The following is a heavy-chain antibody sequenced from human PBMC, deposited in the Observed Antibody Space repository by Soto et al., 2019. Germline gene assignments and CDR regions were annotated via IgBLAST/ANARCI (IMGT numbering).Heavy chain of an antibody. V-gene: IGHV3-30*18. CDR3: AKDLSGVVWTYYYGMDV. CDR2: ISYDGSNK. D-gene: IGHD2-8*01. Sequence: GESLKISCAASGFTFSSYGMHWVRQAPGKGLEWVAVISYDGSNKYYADSVKGRFTISRDNSKNTLYLQMNSLRAEDTAVYYCAKDLSGVVWTYYYGMDVWGQGTTVTVSS. J-gene: IGHJ6*02. CDR1: GFTFSSYG.